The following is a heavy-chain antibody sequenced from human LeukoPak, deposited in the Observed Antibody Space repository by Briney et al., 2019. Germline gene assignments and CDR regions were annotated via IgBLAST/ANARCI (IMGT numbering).Heavy chain of an antibody. D-gene: IGHD2-15*01. J-gene: IGHJ3*02. Sequence: SETLSLTCTVSAGSFSSYYWSWIRQPPGKGLEWIGYIYYSGSTNYNPSLKSRLTISVDTSKNQFSLKLSSVTAADTAVYYCARDQGSGVDIWGQGTMVTVSS. V-gene: IGHV4-59*01. CDR2: IYYSGST. CDR1: AGSFSSYY. CDR3: ARDQGSGVDI.